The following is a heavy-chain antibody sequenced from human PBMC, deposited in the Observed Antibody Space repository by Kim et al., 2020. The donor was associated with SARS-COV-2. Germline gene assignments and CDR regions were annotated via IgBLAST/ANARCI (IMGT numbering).Heavy chain of an antibody. J-gene: IGHJ5*02. CDR1: GFTFSSYG. CDR3: ARDWSVYSTSNWFDP. Sequence: GGSLRLSCAASGFTFSSYGMHWVRQAPGKGLEWVAVIWYDGSNKYYADSVKGRFTISRDNSKNTLYLQMNSLRAEDTAVYYCARDWSVYSTSNWFDPWGQGTLVTVSS. CDR2: IWYDGSNK. V-gene: IGHV3-33*01. D-gene: IGHD3-3*01.